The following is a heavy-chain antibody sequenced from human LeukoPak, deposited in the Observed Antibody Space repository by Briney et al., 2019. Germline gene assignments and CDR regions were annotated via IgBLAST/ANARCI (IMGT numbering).Heavy chain of an antibody. CDR1: GGSISSYY. Sequence: PSETLSLTCTVSGGSISSYYWSWIRQPAGKVLEWIGRIYTSGSTNYNPSLKSRVTMSVDTSKNQFSLKLSSVTAADTAVYYCARLSDCSSTSCYNWFDPWGQGTLVTVSS. J-gene: IGHJ5*02. CDR2: IYTSGST. D-gene: IGHD2-2*01. CDR3: ARLSDCSSTSCYNWFDP. V-gene: IGHV4-4*07.